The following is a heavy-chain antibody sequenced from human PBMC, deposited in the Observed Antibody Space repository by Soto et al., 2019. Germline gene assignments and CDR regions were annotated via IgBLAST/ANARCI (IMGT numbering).Heavy chain of an antibody. CDR1: GGSFSGYY. J-gene: IGHJ4*02. CDR2: INHSGST. V-gene: IGHV4-34*01. D-gene: IGHD7-27*01. Sequence: SETLSLTCAVYGGSFSGYYWSWIRQPPGKGLEWIGEINHSGSTNYNPSLKRRVTISVDTSKNQFSLKLSSVTAADTAVYYCARVPIELGIAYYFDYWGQGTLVTVSS. CDR3: ARVPIELGIAYYFDY.